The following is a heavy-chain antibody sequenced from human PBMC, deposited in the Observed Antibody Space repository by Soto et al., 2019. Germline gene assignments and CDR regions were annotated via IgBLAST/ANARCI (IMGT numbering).Heavy chain of an antibody. V-gene: IGHV3-11*04. CDR3: ARDPGGTVFAEWTHNFDY. CDR2: ISGSGSTM. CDR1: GFTFSDYY. J-gene: IGHJ4*02. Sequence: PGGSLRLSCAASGFTFSDYYMNWIRQAPGKGLEWVSYISGSGSTMYYAGSVKGRFTISRDNAKNSLYLQINSLRAEDTAVYYCARDPGGTVFAEWTHNFDYWGQGTLVTVSS. D-gene: IGHD3-16*01.